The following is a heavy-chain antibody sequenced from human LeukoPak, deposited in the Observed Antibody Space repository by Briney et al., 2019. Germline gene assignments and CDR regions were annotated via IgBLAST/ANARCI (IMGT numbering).Heavy chain of an antibody. V-gene: IGHV3-23*01. D-gene: IGHD6-19*01. CDR1: GFTFSSYA. J-gene: IGHJ4*02. Sequence: PGGSLRLSCAASGFTFSSYAMSWVRQAPGKGLEWVSTISDSGSSTYYTDSVKGRFTFSRDNSKNTLHLQMNSLRAEYTAVYYCTKDHGFYSSGWHPLFDHWGQGTLVTVTP. CDR3: TKDHGFYSSGWHPLFDH. CDR2: ISDSGSST.